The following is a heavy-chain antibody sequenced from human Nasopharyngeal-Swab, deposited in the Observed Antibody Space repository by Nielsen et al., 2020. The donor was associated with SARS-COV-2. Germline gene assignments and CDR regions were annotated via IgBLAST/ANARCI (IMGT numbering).Heavy chain of an antibody. CDR1: GYSISSGYY. V-gene: IGHV4-38-2*01. D-gene: IGHD2-2*01. Sequence: GSLRLSCAVSGYSISSGYYWGWIRQPPGKGLEWIGSIYHSGSTYYNPSLKSRVTISVDTSKNQFSLKLSSVTAADTAVYYCARHGSVVVPVDAFDIWGQGTMATVPS. CDR2: IYHSGST. J-gene: IGHJ3*02. CDR3: ARHGSVVVPVDAFDI.